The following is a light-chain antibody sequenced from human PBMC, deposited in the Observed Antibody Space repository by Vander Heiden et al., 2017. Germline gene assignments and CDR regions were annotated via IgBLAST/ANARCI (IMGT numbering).Light chain of an antibody. CDR2: EVS. Sequence: QSALTQPPSASGSPGQSVTISCTGTSSHVGGYNYVSWDQQHPGKAPKLMIYEVSKRPSGVPDRFSGSKSGNTASLTVSGLQAEDEADYYCSSYAGSNTVVFGGGTKLTVL. J-gene: IGLJ2*01. CDR1: SSHVGGYNY. CDR3: SSYAGSNTVV. V-gene: IGLV2-8*01.